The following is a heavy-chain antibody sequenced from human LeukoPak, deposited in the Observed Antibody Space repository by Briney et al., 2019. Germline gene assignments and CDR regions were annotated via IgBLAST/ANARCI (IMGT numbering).Heavy chain of an antibody. V-gene: IGHV1-18*01. D-gene: IGHD2-2*01. J-gene: IGHJ4*02. CDR3: ARGGDIVVVPAALDY. Sequence: ASVKVPCKASGYTFTSYGISWVRQAPGQGLEWMGWISAYNGNTNYAQKLQGRVTMTTDTSTSTAYMELRSLRSDDTAVYYCARGGDIVVVPAALDYWGQGTLVTVSS. CDR2: ISAYNGNT. CDR1: GYTFTSYG.